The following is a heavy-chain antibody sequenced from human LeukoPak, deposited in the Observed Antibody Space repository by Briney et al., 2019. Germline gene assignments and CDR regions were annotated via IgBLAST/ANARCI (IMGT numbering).Heavy chain of an antibody. CDR2: MNPNSGNT. CDR1: GYTFTSYD. CDR3: ARSRTKRGGYYGMDV. J-gene: IGHJ6*02. Sequence: GASVKVSCKASGYTFTSYDINWVRQATGQGLEWMGWMNPNSGNTGYAQKFQGRVTITADESTSTAYMELSSLRSEDTAMYYCARSRTKRGGYYGMDVWGQGTTVTVSS. D-gene: IGHD1-1*01. V-gene: IGHV1-8*01.